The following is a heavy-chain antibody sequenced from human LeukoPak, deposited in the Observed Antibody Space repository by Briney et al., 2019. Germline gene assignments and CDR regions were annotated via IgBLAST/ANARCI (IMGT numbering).Heavy chain of an antibody. CDR1: GYIFTNYW. Sequence: GESLMISCKGSGYIFTNYWITWVRQLPGKGQEWMGIIYPADSDTKYSPSFQGQVTISADKSITTAYLQWSSLKAPDTAMYYCARSPRDGYHDAFDIWGQGTMVTVSS. CDR3: ARSPRDGYHDAFDI. CDR2: IYPADSDT. D-gene: IGHD5-24*01. V-gene: IGHV5-51*01. J-gene: IGHJ3*02.